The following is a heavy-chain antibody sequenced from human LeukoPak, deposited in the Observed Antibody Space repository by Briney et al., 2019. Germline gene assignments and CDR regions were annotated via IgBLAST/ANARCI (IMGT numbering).Heavy chain of an antibody. D-gene: IGHD1-7*01. CDR1: GYSFTSYW. J-gene: IGHJ6*02. V-gene: IGHV5-51*01. CDR2: IYPGDSDT. CDR3: AGIRISGTTAYYYGMDV. Sequence: GESLKISCKGSGYSFTSYWIGWVRQMPGKGLEWMGIIYPGDSDTRYSPSFQGQVTISADKSISTAYLQWSSLKASDTAMYYCAGIRISGTTAYYYGMDVWGQGTTDTVSS.